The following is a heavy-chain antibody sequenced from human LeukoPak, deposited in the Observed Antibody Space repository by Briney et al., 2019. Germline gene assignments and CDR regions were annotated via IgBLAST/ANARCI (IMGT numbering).Heavy chain of an antibody. V-gene: IGHV3-23*01. CDR3: AKLPAAGGDYVYMDS. CDR1: GFIFTNYA. CDR2: IARSGGYT. Sequence: GGSLRLSCAASGFIFTNYAITWVRQAPGKGLEWVSAIARSGGYTYYADSVRGRFTISRDNSKNTLYLQMSSLRAEDTAVYYCAKLPAAGGDYVYMDSWGQGTLVTVSS. J-gene: IGHJ4*02. D-gene: IGHD3-16*01.